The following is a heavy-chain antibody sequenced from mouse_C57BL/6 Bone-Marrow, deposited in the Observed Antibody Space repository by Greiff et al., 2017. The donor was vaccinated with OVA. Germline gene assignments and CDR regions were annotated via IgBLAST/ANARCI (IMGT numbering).Heavy chain of an antibody. D-gene: IGHD1-1*01. CDR3: ARNEGVYYGSSYWYFDV. CDR1: GFSLTSYG. J-gene: IGHJ1*03. CDR2: IWSGGST. Sequence: QVQLKESGPGLVQPSQSLSITCTVSGFSLTSYGVHWVRQSPGKGLEWLGVIWSGGSTDYNAALISRLSISKDNSKSQVFFKMNSLQADDTAIYYCARNEGVYYGSSYWYFDVWGTGTTVTVSS. V-gene: IGHV2-2*01.